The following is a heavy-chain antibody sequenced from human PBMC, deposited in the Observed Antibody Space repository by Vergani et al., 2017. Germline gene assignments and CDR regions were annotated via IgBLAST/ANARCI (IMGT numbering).Heavy chain of an antibody. CDR1: GFTFSSSW. CDR2: IKQDGSEK. V-gene: IGHV3-7*01. CDR3: ARDLRGSYYYYYVDF. Sequence: EVQLVESGGGLVQPGGSLRLSCAASGFTFSSSWMSWVRQAPGKGMEWVANIKQDGSEKYYVDSVKGRFTISRDNAKNSLYLQMNSLRAEDTAVYYCARDLRGSYYYYYVDFWDKGTTVVVSS. J-gene: IGHJ6*03. D-gene: IGHD3-16*01.